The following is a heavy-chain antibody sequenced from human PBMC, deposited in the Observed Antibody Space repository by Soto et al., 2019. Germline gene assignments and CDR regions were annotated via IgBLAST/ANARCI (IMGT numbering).Heavy chain of an antibody. V-gene: IGHV3-33*08. D-gene: IGHD3-22*01. CDR2: IWYDGSNK. CDR3: ARDTSYYYDSSVDFTFYY. Sequence: GGSLRLSCAASGFTFSNYAMHWVRQAPGKGLEWVAVIWYDGSNKYYADSVKGRFTISRDNSKYTLYLQMNSLRGDDTAVYHCARDTSYYYDSSVDFTFYYWGQGTLVTVSS. CDR1: GFTFSNYA. J-gene: IGHJ4*02.